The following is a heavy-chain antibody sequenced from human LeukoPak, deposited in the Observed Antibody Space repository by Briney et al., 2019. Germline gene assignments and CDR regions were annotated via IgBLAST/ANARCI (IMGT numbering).Heavy chain of an antibody. V-gene: IGHV3-30*18. CDR2: ISYDGKNQ. CDR1: GFTFSGYG. D-gene: IGHD5-24*01. J-gene: IGHJ6*04. Sequence: GGSLRLSCAASGFTFSGYGIHWVRQAGKGLEWVAVISYDGKNQYYADSVKGRFTISRDNSKNTLYLQMSSLRAEDTAVYYCAKDWRWQQPIYGMNVWGEGTTVTVSP. CDR3: AKDWRWQQPIYGMNV.